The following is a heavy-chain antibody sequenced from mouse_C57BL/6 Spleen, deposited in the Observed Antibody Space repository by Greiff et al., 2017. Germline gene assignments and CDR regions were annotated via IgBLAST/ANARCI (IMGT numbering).Heavy chain of an antibody. J-gene: IGHJ4*01. CDR2: IDPETGGT. CDR1: GYTFTDYE. Sequence: VQLQQSGAELVRPGASVTLSCKASGYTFTDYEMHWVKQTPVHGLEWIGAIDPETGGTAYNQKFKGKAILTADKSSSTDYMELRSLTSEDSAVYYCTRGVYYAMDYWGQGTSVTVSS. V-gene: IGHV1-15*01. CDR3: TRGVYYAMDY.